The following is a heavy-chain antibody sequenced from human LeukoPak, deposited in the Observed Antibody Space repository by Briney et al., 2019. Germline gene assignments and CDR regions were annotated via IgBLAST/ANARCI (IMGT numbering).Heavy chain of an antibody. J-gene: IGHJ5*02. CDR2: IKSKTDSGTT. CDR3: TTDSYSGSS. D-gene: IGHD1-26*01. Sequence: GGSLRLSCAASGFTFSNAWMTWVRQAPGKGLEWVGRIKSKTDSGTTEYAAPVKGRFTIARDDSKNTLYLQMYSLKMEDTAMYYCTTDSYSGSSWGQGTLVTVSS. V-gene: IGHV3-15*01. CDR1: GFTFSNAW.